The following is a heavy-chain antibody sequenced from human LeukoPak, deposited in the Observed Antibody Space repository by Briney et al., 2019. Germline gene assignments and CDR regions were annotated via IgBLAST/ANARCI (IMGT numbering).Heavy chain of an antibody. CDR3: ARVTYSSSSMSLDGFDI. V-gene: IGHV4-4*07. D-gene: IGHD6-6*01. CDR2: IYTSGST. CDR1: GGSINSYY. J-gene: IGHJ3*02. Sequence: PSETLSLTCTVSGGSINSYYWSWIRQPAGKGLEWIERIYTSGSTNYNPSLKSRVTMSVDTSKNQFSLKLSSVTAADTAVYYCARVTYSSSSMSLDGFDIWGQGTMVTVSS.